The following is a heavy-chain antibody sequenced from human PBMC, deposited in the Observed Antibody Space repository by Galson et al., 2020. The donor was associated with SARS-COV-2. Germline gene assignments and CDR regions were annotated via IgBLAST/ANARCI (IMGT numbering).Heavy chain of an antibody. CDR1: GFTFINHG. V-gene: IGHV3-30*18. CDR2: ISYDGSIT. D-gene: IGHD6-6*01. J-gene: IGHJ6*02. Sequence: GGSLRLSCAASGFTFINHGFHWVRQAPGKGLEWVAVISYDGSITYYGDSVKGRFTISRDDSKNTVYLQMDSLRTEDTAVYYCAKDSSIGSHTTQRHYYYGMVLWGQGTTVTVSS. CDR3: AKDSSIGSHTTQRHYYYGMVL.